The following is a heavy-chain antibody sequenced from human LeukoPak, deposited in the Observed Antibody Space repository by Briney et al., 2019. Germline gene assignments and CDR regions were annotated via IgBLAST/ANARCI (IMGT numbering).Heavy chain of an antibody. CDR1: GDSISRSTYY. CDR3: ARSSGTGTFSY. V-gene: IGHV4-39*02. D-gene: IGHD6-25*01. Sequence: SETLSLTCTVSGDSISRSTYYWAWIRQPPRKGLEWIGSVYYGRSPYFNPSLESRATISVETSKNHSSLKMSSVTAADTAVYYCARSSGTGTFSYWGQGTLVTVSS. CDR2: VYYGRSP. J-gene: IGHJ4*02.